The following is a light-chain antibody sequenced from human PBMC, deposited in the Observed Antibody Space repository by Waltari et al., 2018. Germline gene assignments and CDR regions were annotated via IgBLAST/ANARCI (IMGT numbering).Light chain of an antibody. CDR2: SAS. J-gene: IGKJ1*01. Sequence: EIVLTQSPDTLSLSPGERATLSCRASQSVTNSLAWYQKKPGQAPRLLIYSASNRATGVPARFSGSGSGTDFTLTISSLEPEDFAVYYCQQRSNWPRTFGQGTKVEIK. CDR1: QSVTNS. CDR3: QQRSNWPRT. V-gene: IGKV3-11*01.